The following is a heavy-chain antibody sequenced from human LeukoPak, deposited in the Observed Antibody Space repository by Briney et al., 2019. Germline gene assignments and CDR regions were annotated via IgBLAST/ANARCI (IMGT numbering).Heavy chain of an antibody. J-gene: IGHJ3*02. CDR2: ISAYNGNT. CDR3: ARGGTTGTTRGGAFDI. D-gene: IGHD1-1*01. Sequence: ASVKVSCKASGYTFTSYGISWVRQAPGQGLEWMGWISAYNGNTNYAQKLQGRVTMTTDTSTSIAYMELRSLRSDDTAVYYCARGGTTGTTRGGAFDIWGQGTMVTVSS. V-gene: IGHV1-18*01. CDR1: GYTFTSYG.